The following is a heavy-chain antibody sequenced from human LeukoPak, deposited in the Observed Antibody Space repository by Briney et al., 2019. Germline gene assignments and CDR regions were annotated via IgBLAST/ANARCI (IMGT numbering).Heavy chain of an antibody. J-gene: IGHJ4*02. CDR2: IYVDGST. CDR3: ARDLATRQRTGLYDS. CDR1: GISVSSNY. V-gene: IGHV3-66*01. D-gene: IGHD3-16*02. Sequence: PAGGSLRLSCAASGISVSSNYMSWVRQAPGKGLQWVSLIYVDGSTYYADSVKGRITISRDNSRNTLYLQMNSLRAEDTAVYYCARDLATRQRTGLYDSWGQGTLVTVSS.